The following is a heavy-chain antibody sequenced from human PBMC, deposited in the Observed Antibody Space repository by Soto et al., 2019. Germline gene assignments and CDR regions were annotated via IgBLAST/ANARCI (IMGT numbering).Heavy chain of an antibody. CDR2: IYYSGST. CDR1: GGSISSYY. D-gene: IGHD3-10*01. Sequence: PSETLSLTCTVSGGSISSYYWSWIRQPPGKGLEWIGYIYYSGSTNYNPSLKSRVTISVDTSKNQFSLTLRSVTAADTAVYYCARITMVRGAINYYYYGMDVWGQGTTVTVSS. V-gene: IGHV4-59*01. J-gene: IGHJ6*02. CDR3: ARITMVRGAINYYYYGMDV.